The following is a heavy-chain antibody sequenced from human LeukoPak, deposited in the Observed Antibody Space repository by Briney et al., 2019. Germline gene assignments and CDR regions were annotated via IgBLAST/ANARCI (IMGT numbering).Heavy chain of an antibody. CDR1: GFSLSDYG. V-gene: IGHV3-48*01. J-gene: IGHJ4*02. CDR3: ARDPDGDLDFDF. D-gene: IGHD4-17*01. CDR2: TSVNGAVT. Sequence: PGGSLRLSCAASGFSLSDYGVNWVRRAPGKGLEWLSHTSVNGAVTTYADSVKGRFTISSDTAKNSLYPQLNSLTVGDTAMYYCARDPDGDLDFDFWGRGTLVTVSS.